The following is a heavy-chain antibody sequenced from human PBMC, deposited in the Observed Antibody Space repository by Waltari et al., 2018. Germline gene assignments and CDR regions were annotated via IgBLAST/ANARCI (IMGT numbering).Heavy chain of an antibody. CDR1: GYTLTDFS. CDR2: FDPEDCET. CDR3: ATDASAFDI. Sequence: QVQLLQSWAEVRPPGDSVKVSCKVSGYTLTDFSLHWVRQDPGKGLEWMGGFDPEDCETIYAQKFQGRVTKNEDTSTDTDYMELSSLRSEDKAVYYCATDASAFDIWGQGTMVTVSS. V-gene: IGHV1-24*01. J-gene: IGHJ3*02.